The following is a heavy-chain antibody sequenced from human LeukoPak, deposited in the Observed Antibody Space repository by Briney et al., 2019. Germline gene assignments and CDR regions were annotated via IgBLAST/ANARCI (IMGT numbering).Heavy chain of an antibody. Sequence: PGGSLRLSCAASGFTFSSFAMSWVRQAAGKGLEWVSVISAGGGLTYYADSVKGRFIISRDNSKNALYLQMHSLRAEDTAVYYCAKDPDPRYCSGGGCFGYWGQGTLVTVSS. J-gene: IGHJ4*02. CDR3: AKDPDPRYCSGGGCFGY. D-gene: IGHD2-15*01. CDR2: ISAGGGLT. CDR1: GFTFSSFA. V-gene: IGHV3-23*01.